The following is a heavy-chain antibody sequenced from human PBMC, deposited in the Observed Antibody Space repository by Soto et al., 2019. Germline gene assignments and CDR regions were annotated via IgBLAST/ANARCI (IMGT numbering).Heavy chain of an antibody. CDR1: GFNFSSYG. Sequence: GGSLRLSCAASGFNFSSYGMSWVRQAPGKGLEWVSTINSNGDSKYHADSVKGRFTISRDNYKNKLYLQMNSLRDEDTAVYYCAKRLIIVVAPDAFDIWGQGTMVTVSS. V-gene: IGHV3-23*01. D-gene: IGHD3-22*01. CDR3: AKRLIIVVAPDAFDI. CDR2: INSNGDSK. J-gene: IGHJ3*02.